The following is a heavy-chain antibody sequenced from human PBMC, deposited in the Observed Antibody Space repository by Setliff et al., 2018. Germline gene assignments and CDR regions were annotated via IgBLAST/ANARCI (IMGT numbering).Heavy chain of an antibody. CDR2: VYTTGST. Sequence: ASETLSLTCNVSGGSVSSTCHYWGWIRQPPGKGMEWIGSVYTTGSTSYNPSLKSRLTISIDTSKNQFTLRLSSVTAADTAVYFWARERSVVQGVFFRSNGLDVWGQGTTVTVSS. V-gene: IGHV4-39*06. CDR3: ARERSVVQGVFFRSNGLDV. CDR1: GGSVSSTCHY. D-gene: IGHD3-10*01. J-gene: IGHJ6*02.